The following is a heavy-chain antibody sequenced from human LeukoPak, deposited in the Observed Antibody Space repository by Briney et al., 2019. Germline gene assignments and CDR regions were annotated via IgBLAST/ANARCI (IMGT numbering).Heavy chain of an antibody. CDR3: AGAPPWGYGGFDY. D-gene: IGHD5-12*01. CDR2: IYHSGST. Sequence: SETLSLTCAVYGGSFSGYYWSWIRQPPGKGLEWIGYIYHSGSTYYNPSLKSRVTISVDRSKNQFSLKLSSVTAADTAVYYCAGAPPWGYGGFDYWGQGTLVTVSS. V-gene: IGHV4-30-2*01. CDR1: GGSFSGYY. J-gene: IGHJ4*02.